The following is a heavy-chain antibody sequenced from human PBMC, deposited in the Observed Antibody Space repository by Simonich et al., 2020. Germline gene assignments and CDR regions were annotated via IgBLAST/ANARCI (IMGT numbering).Heavy chain of an antibody. CDR1: GFTFSSYS. Sequence: EVQLVASGGGLVKPGGSLRLSCAASGFTFSSYSMNWVRQAPGKGLEWGSSISGSSSYIYYADSGKGRFTISRDNAKNSLYLQMNSLRAEDTAVYYCARDVDTAMVFDYWGQGTLVTVSS. CDR2: ISGSSSYI. D-gene: IGHD5-18*01. J-gene: IGHJ4*02. CDR3: ARDVDTAMVFDY. V-gene: IGHV3-21*01.